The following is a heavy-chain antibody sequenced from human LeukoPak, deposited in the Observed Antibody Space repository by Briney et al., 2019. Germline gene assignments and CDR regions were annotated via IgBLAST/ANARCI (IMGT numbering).Heavy chain of an antibody. V-gene: IGHV1-2*02. J-gene: IGHJ4*02. CDR3: ARDGVDY. CDR1: GYTFKNYD. Sequence: ASVEVSCKASGYTFKNYDINWVRQAPGQGLEWMGWINPNSGGTNYAQKFQGRVTMTRDTSISTAYMELSRLRSDDTAVYYCARDGVDYWGQGTLVTVSS. CDR2: INPNSGGT.